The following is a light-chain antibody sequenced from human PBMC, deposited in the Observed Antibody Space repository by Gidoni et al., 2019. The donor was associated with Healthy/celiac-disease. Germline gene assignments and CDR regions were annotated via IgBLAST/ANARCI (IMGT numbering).Light chain of an antibody. CDR3: SSYAGSISVV. Sequence: QSALTQPPSASGSPGQSVTISCTGTSSDVGGYNDVSWYQQHPGKAPKLMIYEVSKRPSGVPERFSGSKAGNTASLTVSGLQAEDEADYYCSSYAGSISVVFGGGTKLTVL. CDR2: EVS. J-gene: IGLJ2*01. CDR1: SSDVGGYND. V-gene: IGLV2-8*01.